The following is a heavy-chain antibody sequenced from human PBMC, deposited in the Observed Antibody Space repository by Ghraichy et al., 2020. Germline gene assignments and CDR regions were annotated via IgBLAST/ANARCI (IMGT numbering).Heavy chain of an antibody. Sequence: GGSLRLSCAASGFTFSSYAMSWVRQAPGKGLEWVSAISGSGGSTYYADSVKGRFTISRDNSKNTLYLQMNSLRAEDTAVYYCAKDAVDIVVVVAATLDYYYGMDVWGQGTTVTVSS. CDR3: AKDAVDIVVVVAATLDYYYGMDV. V-gene: IGHV3-23*01. J-gene: IGHJ6*02. CDR2: ISGSGGST. D-gene: IGHD2-15*01. CDR1: GFTFSSYA.